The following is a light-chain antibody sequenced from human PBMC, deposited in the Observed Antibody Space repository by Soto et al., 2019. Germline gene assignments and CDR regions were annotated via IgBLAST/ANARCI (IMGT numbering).Light chain of an antibody. CDR2: GNS. J-gene: IGLJ2*01. CDR3: QSYDRSLGVVV. Sequence: QSVLTQPPSVSGAPGQRVTISCTGNRSNIGAGYDVHWYQQLPGTAPKLLIYGNSNRPSGVPDRFSGSKSGTSASLAITGLQAEDEADYYCQSYDRSLGVVVFGGGTKLTVL. CDR1: RSNIGAGYD. V-gene: IGLV1-40*01.